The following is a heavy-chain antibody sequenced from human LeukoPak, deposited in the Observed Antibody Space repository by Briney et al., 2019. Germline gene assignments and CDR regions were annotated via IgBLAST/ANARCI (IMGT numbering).Heavy chain of an antibody. V-gene: IGHV1-18*01. D-gene: IGHD2-15*01. CDR1: GYTFTSYG. CDR2: ISAYDGNT. J-gene: IGHJ6*02. Sequence: GASVKLSRKASGYTFTSYGISWVRQAPGQGLEWMGSISAYDGNTNYADKLQGRVTMTRDTSTNTPYLELRSLRSDDTAVYYCAIHNPVVVAATAFYSYGMDVWGQGTTVTVSS. CDR3: AIHNPVVVAATAFYSYGMDV.